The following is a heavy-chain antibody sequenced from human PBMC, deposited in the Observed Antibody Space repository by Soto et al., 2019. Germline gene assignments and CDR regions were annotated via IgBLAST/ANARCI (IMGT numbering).Heavy chain of an antibody. CDR3: TKGIWAQLGYCSGSSCYNYHTGFDY. V-gene: IGHV3-9*01. Sequence: EVQLVESGGGLVQPGRSLRLSCAASGFTFDDYAMHWVRQAPGKGLEWVSGISWNSGSIGYADSVKGRFTISRDNAKNSLYLQMNSLRAEDTALYDSTKGIWAQLGYCSGSSCYNYHTGFDYWGQGTLVTVSS. J-gene: IGHJ4*02. CDR1: GFTFDDYA. D-gene: IGHD2-15*01. CDR2: ISWNSGSI.